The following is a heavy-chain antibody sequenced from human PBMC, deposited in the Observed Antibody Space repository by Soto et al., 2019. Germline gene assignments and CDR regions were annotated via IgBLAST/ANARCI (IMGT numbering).Heavy chain of an antibody. CDR1: GGSIRSYY. CDR3: ARSRLNWFAP. CDR2: IYSTGST. D-gene: IGHD3-22*01. Sequence: SETLSLTCTVSGGSIRSYYWNWIRQPPGKGLEWIGYIYSTGSTNYNPSLKSRVAISVDTSKNQFSLKLSSVTAADTAVYYCARSRLNWFAPWGQGTLVTVSS. V-gene: IGHV4-59*01. J-gene: IGHJ5*02.